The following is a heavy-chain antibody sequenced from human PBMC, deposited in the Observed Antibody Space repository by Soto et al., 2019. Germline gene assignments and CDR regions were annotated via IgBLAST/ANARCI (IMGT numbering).Heavy chain of an antibody. CDR2: ISSSGSTI. D-gene: IGHD3-10*01. Sequence: EVQLVESGGNLVQPGGSLRLSCAASGFTFSSYSMNWVHQAPGKGLEWVSYISSSGSTIYHADSVKGRFTISRDNAKKSLYLQMNSLRAEDTAVYYCARDRVSGAYYHDAFDMWGQGTMVTVSS. V-gene: IGHV3-48*01. CDR3: ARDRVSGAYYHDAFDM. CDR1: GFTFSSYS. J-gene: IGHJ3*02.